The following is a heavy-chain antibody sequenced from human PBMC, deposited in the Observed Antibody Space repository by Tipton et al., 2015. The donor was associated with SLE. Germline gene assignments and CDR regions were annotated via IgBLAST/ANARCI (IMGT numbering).Heavy chain of an antibody. Sequence: TLSLTCTVSGGSISSGSYYWSWIRQPAGKGLEWIGYIYTSGSTNYNPSLKSRVTISVDTSKNQFSLKLSSVTAADTAVYYCARGPRRWYYWGQGTLVTVSS. CDR3: ARGPRRWYY. CDR1: GGSISSGSYY. J-gene: IGHJ4*02. D-gene: IGHD2-8*01. V-gene: IGHV4-61*09. CDR2: IYTSGST.